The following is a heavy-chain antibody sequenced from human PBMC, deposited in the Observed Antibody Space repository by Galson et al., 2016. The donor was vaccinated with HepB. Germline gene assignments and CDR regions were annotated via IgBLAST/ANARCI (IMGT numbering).Heavy chain of an antibody. CDR2: IKQDGSGK. V-gene: IGHV3-7*01. Sequence: SLRLSCAASGFTFSSYWMNWVRQAPGEGLEWVANIKQDGSGKYYVDSVKGRFTISRDNAKNSLYLQMNSLRAEDTALYYCARDAFPDDACDIWGQGTMVTVSS. CDR1: GFTFSSYW. J-gene: IGHJ3*02. CDR3: ARDAFPDDACDI. D-gene: IGHD3-16*01.